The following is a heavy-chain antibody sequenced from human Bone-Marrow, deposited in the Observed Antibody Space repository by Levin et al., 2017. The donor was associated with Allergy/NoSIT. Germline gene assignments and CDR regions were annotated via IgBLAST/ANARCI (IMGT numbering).Heavy chain of an antibody. CDR1: GGSISSSSYY. CDR3: ARSCVSPAGLAFDI. CDR2: IYYSGST. J-gene: IGHJ3*02. V-gene: IGHV4-39*07. D-gene: IGHD2-21*01. Sequence: SQTLSLTCTVSGGSISSSSYYWGWIRQPPGKGLEWIGSIYYSGSTYYNPSLKSRVTISVDTSKNQFSLKLSSVTAADTAVYYCARSCVSPAGLAFDIWGQGTMVTVSS.